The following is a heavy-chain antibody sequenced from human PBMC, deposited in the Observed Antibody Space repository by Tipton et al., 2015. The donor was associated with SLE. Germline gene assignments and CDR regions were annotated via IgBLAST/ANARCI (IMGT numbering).Heavy chain of an antibody. CDR3: ARTDGGGATFFDQ. CDR2: VHSSGKT. V-gene: IGHV4-4*07. Sequence: TLSLTCTVSGGFISNYYWSWIRQPAGKGLEWIGRVHSSGKTHYDPSFNSRVTVSVDMSKSQISLKLTSVIAADTAVYYCARTDGGGATFFDQWGQGTLVTVSS. J-gene: IGHJ4*02. CDR1: GGFISNYY. D-gene: IGHD3-16*01.